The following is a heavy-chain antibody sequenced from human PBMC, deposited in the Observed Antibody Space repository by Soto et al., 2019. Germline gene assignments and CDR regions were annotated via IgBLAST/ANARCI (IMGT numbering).Heavy chain of an antibody. CDR2: IRTISSAI. J-gene: IGHJ4*02. Sequence: QLVESGGGLVQPGGSLRLSCAASGFTFSDYPMNWVRQAPGKGLEWVSSIRTISSAIYFADSVRGRFTISRDNARNSLYLQMTSLRDEDTAVYFFAKDISRGPMGMSLGSWGQGALVTVSS. CDR1: GFTFSDYP. CDR3: AKDISRGPMGMSLGS. V-gene: IGHV3-48*02. D-gene: IGHD7-27*01.